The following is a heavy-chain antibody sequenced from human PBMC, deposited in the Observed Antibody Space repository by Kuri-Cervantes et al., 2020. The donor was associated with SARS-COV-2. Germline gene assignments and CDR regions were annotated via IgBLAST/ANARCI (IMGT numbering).Heavy chain of an antibody. CDR1: GYNYVDYW. D-gene: IGHD5-18*01. V-gene: IGHV5-51*01. J-gene: IGHJ4*02. CDR3: ARPGYSYGYYYFDY. Sequence: GESLKISCNASGYNYVDYWVGWVRQMPGKGLEWMGIIFPADSDTRYSPSFQGQVTISADKSTSTAYLQWSSLKASDTAMYYCARPGYSYGYYYFDYWGQGTLVTVSS. CDR2: IFPADSDT.